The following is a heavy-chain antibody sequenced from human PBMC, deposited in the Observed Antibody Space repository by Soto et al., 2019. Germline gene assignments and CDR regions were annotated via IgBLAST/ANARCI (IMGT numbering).Heavy chain of an antibody. J-gene: IGHJ6*03. CDR3: AISLPGGTIFYMDV. CDR1: SGSVTSGRFF. CDR2: IYYSGNT. V-gene: IGHV4-31*02. D-gene: IGHD2-2*01. Sequence: QVQLRESGPGVVEPSQTLSLNCHVSSGSVTSGRFFWSWVRQQPGKGLEWIGHIYYSGNTHYNPSLESRVAMSVDISQNQWSLTLTAVTPADSAVYYCAISLPGGTIFYMDVWGAGTTVTVSS.